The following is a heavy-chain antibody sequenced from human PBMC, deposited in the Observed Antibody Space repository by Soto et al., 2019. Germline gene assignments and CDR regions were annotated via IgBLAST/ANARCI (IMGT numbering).Heavy chain of an antibody. D-gene: IGHD3-3*01. CDR1: GYTFTSYD. Sequence: ASVKVSCKASGYTFTSYDINWVRQATGQGLEWMGWMNPNSGNTGYAQKFQGRDTMTRNTSISTAYMELSSLRSEDTAVYYCARGDFLIGYRFEDYYYMDVWGKGSTVTVYS. CDR2: MNPNSGNT. V-gene: IGHV1-8*01. CDR3: ARGDFLIGYRFEDYYYMDV. J-gene: IGHJ6*03.